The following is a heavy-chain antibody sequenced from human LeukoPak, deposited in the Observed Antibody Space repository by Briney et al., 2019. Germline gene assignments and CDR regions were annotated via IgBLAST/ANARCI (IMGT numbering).Heavy chain of an antibody. Sequence: ASVKVSCKASGYTFTSYDINWVRQATGQGLEWMGWMNPNSGNTGYAQKFQGRVTMTRNTSISTAYMELSSLRSEDTAVYYCARDYYDSSGYYYYYYMDVWSKGTTVTVSS. CDR3: ARDYYDSSGYYYYYYMDV. V-gene: IGHV1-8*01. J-gene: IGHJ6*03. CDR2: MNPNSGNT. CDR1: GYTFTSYD. D-gene: IGHD3-22*01.